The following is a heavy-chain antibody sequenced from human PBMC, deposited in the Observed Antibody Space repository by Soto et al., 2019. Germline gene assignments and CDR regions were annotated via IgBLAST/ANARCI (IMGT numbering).Heavy chain of an antibody. D-gene: IGHD2-15*01. J-gene: IGHJ4*02. CDR3: ARYGSGECNRGSCYSPFDY. V-gene: IGHV4-30-4*08. Sequence: SETLSLTCTVSGGSISSGGYYWSWIRQHPGKGLEWIGYIYYSGSTYYNPSLRSRVTISVDTSKNQFSLKLSSVTAADTAVYYCARYGSGECNRGSCYSPFDYWGQGTLVTVSS. CDR2: IYYSGST. CDR1: GGSISSGGYY.